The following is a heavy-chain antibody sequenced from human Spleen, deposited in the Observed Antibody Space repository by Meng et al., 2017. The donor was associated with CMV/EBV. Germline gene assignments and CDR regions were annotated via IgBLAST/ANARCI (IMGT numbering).Heavy chain of an antibody. V-gene: IGHV3-23*01. CDR2: ISGSGGST. J-gene: IGHJ5*02. D-gene: IGHD2-2*01. CDR3: AKSIGYCSSTSCYHWFDP. Sequence: GESLKISCAASGLTFSTSAMTWVRQAPGKGLEWVSAISGSGGSTYYADSVKGRFTISRDNSKNTLYLQMNSLRAEDTAIYYCAKSIGYCSSTSCYHWFDPWGQGTLVTVSS. CDR1: GLTFSTSA.